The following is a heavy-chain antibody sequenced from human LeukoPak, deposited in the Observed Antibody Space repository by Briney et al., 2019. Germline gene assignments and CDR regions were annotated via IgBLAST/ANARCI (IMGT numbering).Heavy chain of an antibody. CDR1: SDSMTSYF. D-gene: IGHD1-14*01. CDR3: ARANPSRNPPDY. CDR2: VYHSGST. V-gene: IGHV4-59*08. Sequence: SETLSLTCTVSSDSMTSYFWSWIRQPPGKGLEWIGYVYHSGSTSYNPSLKSRVSISEDTSKNQFSLKLSSVTAADTAVYFCARANPSRNPPDYWGQGTLVTVAS. J-gene: IGHJ4*02.